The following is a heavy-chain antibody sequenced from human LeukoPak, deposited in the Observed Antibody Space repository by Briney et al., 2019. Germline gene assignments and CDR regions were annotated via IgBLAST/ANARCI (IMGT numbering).Heavy chain of an antibody. Sequence: SETLSLTCTVSGGFISSYYWSWIRQPPGKGLEWIGYIYYSGSTNYNPSLKSRVTISVDTSKNQFSLKLSSVTAADTAVYYCARAPTVLWFGEQVRWFDPWGQGTLVTVSS. V-gene: IGHV4-59*01. D-gene: IGHD3-10*01. CDR2: IYYSGST. CDR1: GGFISSYY. J-gene: IGHJ5*02. CDR3: ARAPTVLWFGEQVRWFDP.